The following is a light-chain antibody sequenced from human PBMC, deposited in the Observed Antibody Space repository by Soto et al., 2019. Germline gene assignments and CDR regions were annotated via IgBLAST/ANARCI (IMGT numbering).Light chain of an antibody. CDR3: LQSYRSPYT. CDR1: QSINIY. V-gene: IGKV1-39*01. Sequence: IQMTQSPSSLSASVGDSVTVTCRASQSINIYLNWYQQKPGKAPTLLIYGASSLQSGVPSMFTGGGSRTDFTLTISSLQPEDFATYYCLQSYRSPYTFGQGTKLEIK. J-gene: IGKJ2*01. CDR2: GAS.